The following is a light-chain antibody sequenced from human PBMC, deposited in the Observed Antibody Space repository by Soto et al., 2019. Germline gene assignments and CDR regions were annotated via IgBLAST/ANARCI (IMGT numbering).Light chain of an antibody. CDR3: QQRSTWPTIT. CDR1: QSVDIN. J-gene: IGKJ5*01. CDR2: GAY. V-gene: IGKV3-15*01. Sequence: EIVLKQSPATLSVSPGDRLALSCMSSQSVDINLAWYQQRSGQAPRLLSYGAYTRATDMPGRFSGSGSGTEFTLTISSLQSEDLAVYYCQQRSTWPTITVGQGTRLEIK.